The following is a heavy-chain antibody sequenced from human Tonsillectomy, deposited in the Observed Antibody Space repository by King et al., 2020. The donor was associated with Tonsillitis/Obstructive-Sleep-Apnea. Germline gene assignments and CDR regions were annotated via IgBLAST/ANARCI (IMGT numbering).Heavy chain of an antibody. CDR1: GYTFTTYA. Sequence: QLVQSGSELKKPGASVKVSCKASGYTFTTYAMNWWRQARGQGLEWMGWIKPNTGIPTLAQGFTGRFVFPFDTFVSTAYLQISSLNAEDTAVYYCARDVVVVPATYGWFDPWGQGTLVTVSS. D-gene: IGHD2-2*01. CDR3: ARDVVVVPATYGWFDP. V-gene: IGHV7-4-1*02. J-gene: IGHJ5*02. CDR2: IKPNTGIP.